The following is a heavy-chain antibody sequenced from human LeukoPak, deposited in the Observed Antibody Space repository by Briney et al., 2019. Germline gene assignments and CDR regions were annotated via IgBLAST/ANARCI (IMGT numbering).Heavy chain of an antibody. J-gene: IGHJ4*02. Sequence: GSLGLSCAASGFTFSSYGMHWVRQAPGKGLEWLAFIRYDGSNKYYADSVKGRFTISRDDSKNTLYLQMHSLRAEDPAVYYCAKNVVVNAGGGDYWGQGTLVTVSS. CDR1: GFTFSSYG. D-gene: IGHD2-21*01. CDR3: AKNVVVNAGGGDY. CDR2: IRYDGSNK. V-gene: IGHV3-30*02.